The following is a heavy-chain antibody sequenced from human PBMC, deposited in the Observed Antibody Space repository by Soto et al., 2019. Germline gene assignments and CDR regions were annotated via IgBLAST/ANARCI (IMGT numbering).Heavy chain of an antibody. Sequence: GGSLRLSCAASGFSCSSYWMHWVRQAPGKGLVWVSRINTDGSSTSYADSVKGRFTFSRDNAKNTLYLQMNSLRAEDTAMYYCARQNDFWSGYYGPHVDYWGQGTLVTVSS. D-gene: IGHD3-3*01. J-gene: IGHJ4*02. CDR2: INTDGSST. CDR1: GFSCSSYW. CDR3: ARQNDFWSGYYGPHVDY. V-gene: IGHV3-74*01.